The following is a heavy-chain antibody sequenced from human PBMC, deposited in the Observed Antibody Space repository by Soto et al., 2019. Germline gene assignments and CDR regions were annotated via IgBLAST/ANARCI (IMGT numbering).Heavy chain of an antibody. Sequence: PGGSLRLSCAASGFTFSSSAMSWFRQAPGKGLAWVSTISISGGYTYYADSVKGRFTISRDNSKNTLSLQMNSLRAEDTAVYYCAKPYYYDSSGPNWFDPWGQGTLVTVSS. CDR2: ISISGGYT. D-gene: IGHD3-22*01. J-gene: IGHJ5*02. V-gene: IGHV3-23*01. CDR3: AKPYYYDSSGPNWFDP. CDR1: GFTFSSSA.